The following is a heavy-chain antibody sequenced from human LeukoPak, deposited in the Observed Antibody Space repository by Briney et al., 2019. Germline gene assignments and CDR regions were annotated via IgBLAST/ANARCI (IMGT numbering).Heavy chain of an antibody. D-gene: IGHD2-21*02. V-gene: IGHV1-69*04. CDR1: GGTFSSYA. Sequence: ASVKVSCKASGGTFSSYAISWVRQAPGQGLEWMGRIIPIFGIANYAQKFQGRVTITADKSTGTAYMELSSLRSEDTAVYYCASGLCGGDCYNFDYWGQGTLVTVSS. J-gene: IGHJ4*02. CDR2: IIPIFGIA. CDR3: ASGLCGGDCYNFDY.